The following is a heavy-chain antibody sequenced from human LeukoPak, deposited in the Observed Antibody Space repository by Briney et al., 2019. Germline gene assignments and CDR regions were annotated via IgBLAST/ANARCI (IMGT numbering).Heavy chain of an antibody. CDR1: GGTFSSYA. D-gene: IGHD5-18*01. J-gene: IGHJ6*03. CDR3: ASGLWTSYCYYYMDV. Sequence: ASVKVSCKVSGGTFSSYAISWVRQAPGQGLEWMGGIIPIFGTANYAQKFQGRVTITTDESTSTAYMELSSLRSEDTAVYYCASGLWTSYCYYYMDVWGKGTTVTVSS. CDR2: IIPIFGTA. V-gene: IGHV1-69*05.